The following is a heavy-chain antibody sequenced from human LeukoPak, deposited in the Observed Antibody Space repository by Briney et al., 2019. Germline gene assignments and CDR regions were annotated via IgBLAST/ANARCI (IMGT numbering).Heavy chain of an antibody. Sequence: GGSLRLSCAASGFTFSSYWMSWVRQAPGKGLEWVANIKQDGSEKYYVDSVKGRFTISRDNAKNSLYLQMNSLRAEDTAVYYCARRHYYDSSGYSLDYWGQGTLVTVSS. J-gene: IGHJ4*02. V-gene: IGHV3-7*03. CDR3: ARRHYYDSSGYSLDY. CDR2: IKQDGSEK. CDR1: GFTFSSYW. D-gene: IGHD3-22*01.